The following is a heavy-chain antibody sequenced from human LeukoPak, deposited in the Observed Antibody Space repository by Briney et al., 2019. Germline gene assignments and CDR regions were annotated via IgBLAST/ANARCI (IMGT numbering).Heavy chain of an antibody. D-gene: IGHD6-19*01. CDR1: GYTITSYG. V-gene: IGHV1-18*01. J-gene: IGHJ3*02. CDR3: ARFGLGKHIEVAGIPFDI. Sequence: GASVKVSCKASGYTITSYGISWVRQDPGQGLQWMGWIGAYNGNTNYAQKLQGRVTMTTDTSTSTAYMELRSLRSDDTAVYYCARFGLGKHIEVAGIPFDIWGQGTMVTVSS. CDR2: IGAYNGNT.